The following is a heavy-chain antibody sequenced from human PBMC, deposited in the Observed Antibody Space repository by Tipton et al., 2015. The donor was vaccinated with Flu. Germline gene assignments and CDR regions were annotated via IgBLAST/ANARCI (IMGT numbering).Heavy chain of an antibody. CDR1: GGSIRSNNYN. CDR3: ATRRDYYDSSEFDY. D-gene: IGHD3-22*01. J-gene: IGHJ4*02. Sequence: TLSLTCTVSGGSIRSNNYNWGWLRQPPGKGLEWIGSVNYGGGTSHNPSLESRLTISLDTPKNHFSLRLSPVTAADTAVYYCATRRDYYDSSEFDYWGQGALVTVSS. CDR2: VNYGGGT. V-gene: IGHV4-39*07.